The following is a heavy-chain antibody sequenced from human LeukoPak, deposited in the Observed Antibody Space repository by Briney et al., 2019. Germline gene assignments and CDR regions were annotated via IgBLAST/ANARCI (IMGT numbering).Heavy chain of an antibody. D-gene: IGHD2-21*01. CDR3: TTDGAYCGGDCYDY. CDR2: IKSKTDGGTT. J-gene: IGHJ4*02. CDR1: GFTFSNAW. V-gene: IGHV3-15*01. Sequence: SGGSLRLSCAASGFTFSNAWMSWVRQAPGKGLEWVGRIKSKTDGGTTDYAAPVKGRFTISRDDSKNTLYPQMNSLKTEDTAVYYCTTDGAYCGGDCYDYWGQGTLVTVSS.